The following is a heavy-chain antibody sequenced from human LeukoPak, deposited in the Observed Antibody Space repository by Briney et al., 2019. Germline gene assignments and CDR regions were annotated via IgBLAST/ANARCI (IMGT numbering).Heavy chain of an antibody. D-gene: IGHD5-18*01. CDR3: ATQLGAFDY. CDR2: INHSGST. Sequence: PSETLSLTCAVYGGSFSGYYWSWIRQPPGKGLEWIGEINHSGSTNYNPSLKSRVTISVDTSKNQFSLKLSSVTAADTAVYYCATQLGAFDYWGQGTLVTVSS. J-gene: IGHJ4*02. V-gene: IGHV4-34*01. CDR1: GGSFSGYY.